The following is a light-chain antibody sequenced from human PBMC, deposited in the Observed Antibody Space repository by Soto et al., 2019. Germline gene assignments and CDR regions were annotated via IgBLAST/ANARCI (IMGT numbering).Light chain of an antibody. Sequence: AIRMTQSPSSFSASTGDRVTITCRASQGISSYLAWYQQKPGKAPKLLIYAASNLQSGVPSRFSGSGSGTDFTLTISSLQPDDFATYYCQQYNGYSHSFGQGTKVDIK. V-gene: IGKV1-8*01. CDR2: AAS. J-gene: IGKJ2*01. CDR3: QQYNGYSHS. CDR1: QGISSY.